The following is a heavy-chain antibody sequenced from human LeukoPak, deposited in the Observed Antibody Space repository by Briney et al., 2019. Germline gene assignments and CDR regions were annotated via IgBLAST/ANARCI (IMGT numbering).Heavy chain of an antibody. CDR1: GGSISSYY. Sequence: PSETLSLTCTVSGGSISSYYWSWIRQPAGKGLEWIGRVYTSGTTDYNPSLKSRVTMSVDTSKNQFSLKLSSVTAADTAVYYRARDRYYGGNVRNYFDYWGQGTLVTVSS. D-gene: IGHD2-21*01. CDR3: ARDRYYGGNVRNYFDY. J-gene: IGHJ4*02. V-gene: IGHV4-4*07. CDR2: VYTSGTT.